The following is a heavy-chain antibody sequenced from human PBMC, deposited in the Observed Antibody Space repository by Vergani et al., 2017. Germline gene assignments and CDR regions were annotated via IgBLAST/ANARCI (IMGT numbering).Heavy chain of an antibody. CDR1: GYTFTSYD. CDR2: MNPNSGNT. J-gene: IGHJ4*02. CDR3: ARDKVTAARGIVATMGY. Sequence: QVQLVQSGAEVKKPGASVKVSCKASGYTFTSYDINWVRQATGQGLEWMGWMNPNSGNTGYAQKFQGRVTMTRNTSISTAYMELSSLRSDDTAMYYCARDKVTAARGIVATMGYWGQGTLVTVSS. V-gene: IGHV1-8*01. D-gene: IGHD5-12*01.